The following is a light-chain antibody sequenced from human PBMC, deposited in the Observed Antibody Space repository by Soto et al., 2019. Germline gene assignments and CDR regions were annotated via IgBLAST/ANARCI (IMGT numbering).Light chain of an antibody. CDR2: GAS. CDR1: QNVNSN. Sequence: TVMTQSPATLSVSPVERATLSCRASQNVNSNLAWYQQKPGQAPRLLIYGASNRATNIPARFSGSGSGTEFTLTISSLQSEDFAMYYCQQYNNWPLWTFGQGTKVDI. V-gene: IGKV3-15*01. J-gene: IGKJ1*01. CDR3: QQYNNWPLWT.